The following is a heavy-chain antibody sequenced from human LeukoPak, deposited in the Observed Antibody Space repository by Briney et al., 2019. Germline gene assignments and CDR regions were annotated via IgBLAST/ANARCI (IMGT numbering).Heavy chain of an antibody. CDR2: IKQDGSEK. CDR1: GFTFSSYW. D-gene: IGHD2-15*01. Sequence: GGSLRLSCAASGFTFSSYWMSWVRQAPGKGLEWVANIKQDGSEKYYVDSVKGRFTISRDNAKDSLYLQMNSLRAEDTAVYFCASLLLYCSGGSFYSVFDYWGQGTLVTVSS. V-gene: IGHV3-7*03. J-gene: IGHJ4*02. CDR3: ASLLLYCSGGSFYSVFDY.